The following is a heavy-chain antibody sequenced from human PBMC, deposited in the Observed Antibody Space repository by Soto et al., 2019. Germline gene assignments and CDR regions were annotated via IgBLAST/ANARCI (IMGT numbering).Heavy chain of an antibody. CDR1: GYSISNGYY. CDR3: AREKGHSNPFDF. CDR2: VYQTVST. Sequence: SETLSLTCTVSGYSISNGYYWAWIRQSPGKGLEWIGSVYQTVSTYYNPSLESRVTILVDIAKNHFSLRLNSVTAADTAVYFCAREKGHSNPFDFWGPGMLVTVSS. V-gene: IGHV4-38-2*02. D-gene: IGHD4-4*01. J-gene: IGHJ4*02.